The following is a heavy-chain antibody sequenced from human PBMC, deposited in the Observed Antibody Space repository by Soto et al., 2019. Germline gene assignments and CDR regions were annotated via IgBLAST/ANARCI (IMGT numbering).Heavy chain of an antibody. Sequence: QVQLVQSGTEVKKPGASVKVSCKASGYTFTNYGISWVRQAPGQGLEWMGWISGYNGNTNYAQKLQGRVTMTTDTPQTQAYMELRSLRSDDTAVYSCARNHHPEYPGDYWGQGTLVTFSS. CDR3: ARNHHPEYPGDY. CDR2: ISGYNGNT. J-gene: IGHJ4*02. CDR1: GYTFTNYG. D-gene: IGHD2-2*02. V-gene: IGHV1-18*01.